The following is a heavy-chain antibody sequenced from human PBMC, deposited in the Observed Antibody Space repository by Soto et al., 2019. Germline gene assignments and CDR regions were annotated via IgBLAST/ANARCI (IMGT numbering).Heavy chain of an antibody. CDR2: IYTSGST. CDR3: AREDVRGYDFWSGYYSVNWFDP. V-gene: IGHV4-4*07. CDR1: GGSISSYY. J-gene: IGHJ5*02. D-gene: IGHD3-3*01. Sequence: SETLSLTCTVSGGSISSYYWSWIRQPAGKGLEWIGRIYTSGSTNYNPSLKSRVTMSVDTSKNQFPLKLSSVTAADTAVYYCAREDVRGYDFWSGYYSVNWFDPWGQGTTVTVSS.